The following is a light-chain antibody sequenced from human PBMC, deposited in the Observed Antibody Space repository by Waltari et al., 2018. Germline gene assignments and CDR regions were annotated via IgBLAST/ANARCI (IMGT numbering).Light chain of an antibody. Sequence: SILTQPPSASGTPGQRVTISCSGTYSNAGNNVVNCYLQLHGTVPKLPIYRNDPRPSGVPDRFSGSKSGTSASLAISGLRSEDDAHYFCASWDDSPSGRWVFGGGTKVTVL. CDR3: ASWDDSPSGRWV. V-gene: IGLV1-47*01. CDR2: RND. CDR1: YSNAGNNV. J-gene: IGLJ3*02.